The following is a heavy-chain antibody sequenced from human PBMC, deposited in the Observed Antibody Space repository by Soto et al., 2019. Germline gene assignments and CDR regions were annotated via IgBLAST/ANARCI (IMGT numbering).Heavy chain of an antibody. J-gene: IGHJ5*02. CDR1: GFTFGDYV. D-gene: IGHD3-22*01. CDR2: IRSKAYGGTT. Sequence: GGSLRLSCTASGFTFGDYVMSWFRQAPGKGLEWVGFIRSKAYGGTTYYAASVKGRFTISRDDSKSIAYLQMNSLKTEDKAVFYCTTNYYDSSGYDNWFDPWGQGTLVTVSS. V-gene: IGHV3-49*03. CDR3: TTNYYDSSGYDNWFDP.